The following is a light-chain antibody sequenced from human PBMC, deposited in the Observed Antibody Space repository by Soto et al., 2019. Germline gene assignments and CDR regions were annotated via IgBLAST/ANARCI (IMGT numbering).Light chain of an antibody. CDR1: QDISSS. Sequence: IRWTHSPSSMSAPVGDRVTITFRASQDISSSLAWYQQKPGKAPKLLIYAASTLQSGVPSRFSGSGSGTAFTLTISSLQPEDFATHSCQQLNSYTRITFAEGTLPEI. V-gene: IGKV1-9*01. CDR2: AAS. J-gene: IGKJ5*01. CDR3: QQLNSYTRIT.